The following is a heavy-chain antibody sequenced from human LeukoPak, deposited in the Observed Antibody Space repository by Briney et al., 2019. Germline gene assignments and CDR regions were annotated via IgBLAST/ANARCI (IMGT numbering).Heavy chain of an antibody. V-gene: IGHV1-3*01. CDR1: GYTFTSYA. D-gene: IGHD3-3*01. Sequence: ASVKVSCKASGYTFTSYAMHWVRQAPGHRLEWMGWINAGNGNTKYSQKFQGRVTITRDTSASTAYMELSSLRSEDTAVYYCARATDFWSGYYFDPWGQGTLVTVSS. CDR2: INAGNGNT. J-gene: IGHJ5*02. CDR3: ARATDFWSGYYFDP.